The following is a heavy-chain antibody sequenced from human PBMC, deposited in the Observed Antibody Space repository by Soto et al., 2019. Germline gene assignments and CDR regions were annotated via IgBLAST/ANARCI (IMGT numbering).Heavy chain of an antibody. J-gene: IGHJ3*02. Sequence: EVQLLESGGGWVQPGGSLRLSCAASGFTLSSYDMSWVRQAPGKGLEWVSAISGSGGDTFYADSVKGRFTISRDNSKNTLDVQMNSLRSEDTAIYYCAKEDDLWTNGHFNIWGQGTLVTVSS. CDR1: GFTLSSYD. CDR2: ISGSGGDT. V-gene: IGHV3-23*01. D-gene: IGHD3-3*01. CDR3: AKEDDLWTNGHFNI.